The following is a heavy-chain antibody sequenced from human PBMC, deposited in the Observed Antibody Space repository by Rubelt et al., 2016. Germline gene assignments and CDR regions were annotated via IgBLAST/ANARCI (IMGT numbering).Heavy chain of an antibody. CDR2: INPSGGST. J-gene: IGHJ6*02. D-gene: IGHD3-3*01. CDR3: MYDVWRGYPSVDYYYGMDV. CDR1: GGTFSSYA. Sequence: LVQSGAEVKKPGSSVKVSCKASGGTFSSYAISWVRQAPGQGLEWMGIINPSGGSTSYAQKFQGRVTMTRDTSTSTVYMALNSLRSEDTAVYYCMYDVWRGYPSVDYYYGMDVWGQGTTVTVSS. V-gene: IGHV1-46*01.